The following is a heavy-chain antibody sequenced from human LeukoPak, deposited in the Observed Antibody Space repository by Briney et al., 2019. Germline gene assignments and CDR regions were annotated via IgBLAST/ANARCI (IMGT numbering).Heavy chain of an antibody. D-gene: IGHD1-26*01. CDR2: IWYDGSSK. V-gene: IGHV3-33*01. J-gene: IGHJ4*02. CDR1: GFTLSSHR. CDR3: ARNSGSYWPYYFDY. Sequence: RGSLGLSWAASGFTLSSHRMQRVRQDPGKGLEGVAVIWYDGSSKYYADSGKGRFTISRDNSKNTRYLQMNSLRAEDTAVYYCARNSGSYWPYYFDYWGQGTLVTVSS.